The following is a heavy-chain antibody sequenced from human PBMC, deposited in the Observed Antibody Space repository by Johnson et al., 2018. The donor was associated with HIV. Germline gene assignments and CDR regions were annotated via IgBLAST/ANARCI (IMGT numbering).Heavy chain of an antibody. Sequence: VQLVESGGGVVQPGRSLRLSCATSGFTFDDYGMSWVRQAPGKGLEWVSGINWNGGSTGYADSVKGRFTISRDNAKNSLYLQMNSLRAEDTAVYYCAKDVGNYWPDSLDIWGQGTMVIVSS. V-gene: IGHV3-20*04. CDR3: AKDVGNYWPDSLDI. CDR2: INWNGGST. J-gene: IGHJ3*02. CDR1: GFTFDDYG. D-gene: IGHD3-22*01.